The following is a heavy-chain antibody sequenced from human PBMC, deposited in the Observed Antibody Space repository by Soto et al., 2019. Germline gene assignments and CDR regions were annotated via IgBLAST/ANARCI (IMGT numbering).Heavy chain of an antibody. CDR1: GFTFSNCA. V-gene: IGHV3-23*01. D-gene: IGHD5-12*01. Sequence: EVQLLESGGGLVQPGGSLRLSCSASGFTFSNCAMSWVRQAPGKGLEWVSTLSGRGGSTYYADSVKGRLTISRDNSKNTLFLQMNSLRAEDTAVYYCAKRFYREEDGYNFFDSWGQGTLVTVSS. CDR2: LSGRGGST. CDR3: AKRFYREEDGYNFFDS. J-gene: IGHJ4*02.